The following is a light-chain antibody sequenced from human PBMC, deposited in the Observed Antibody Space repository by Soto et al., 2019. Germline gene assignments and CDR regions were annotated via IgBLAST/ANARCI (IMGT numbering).Light chain of an antibody. J-gene: IGKJ1*01. CDR3: QQSYSTPPVT. Sequence: IQLTQSPSSLSTSVGDRVTITCRASQSIGRWLACYQQKPGKAPNLXXYKASSLESGVPSRFSGSGSGTEFTITISSLQPEDFATYDCQQSYSTPPVTFGQGTKVEIK. CDR2: KAS. CDR1: QSIGRW. V-gene: IGKV1-5*03.